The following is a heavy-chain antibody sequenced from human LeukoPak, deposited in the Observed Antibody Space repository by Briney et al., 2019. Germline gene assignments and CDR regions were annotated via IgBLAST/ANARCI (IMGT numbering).Heavy chain of an antibody. J-gene: IGHJ4*02. V-gene: IGHV4-39*01. D-gene: IGHD4-23*01. CDR2: IYYSGST. CDR1: GGSISSSSYY. Sequence: PSETLSLTCTVSGGSISSSSYYWGWIRQPPGKGLEWIGSIYYSGSTYYNPSLKSRVTISVDTSKNQFSLKLSPVTAADTAVYYCARLFGNSDFDYWGQGTLVTVSS. CDR3: ARLFGNSDFDY.